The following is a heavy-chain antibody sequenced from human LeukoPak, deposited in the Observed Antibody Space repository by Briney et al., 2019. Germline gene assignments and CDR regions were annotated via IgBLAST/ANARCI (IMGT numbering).Heavy chain of an antibody. D-gene: IGHD2-15*01. CDR3: ATVGSEGVGYCSGGGCYESRYYYSMDV. CDR2: TYYRSKWYK. CDR1: GDSFSSNSAT. Sequence: SQTLSLTCAISGDSFSSNSATWNWIRQSPSRGLEWLGRTYYRSKWYKYYAVSGKGLITINPDTSKHQCSLQLTSVTPEDTAVYYCATVGSEGVGYCSGGGCYESRYYYSMDVWGKGTPVTVS. V-gene: IGHV6-1*01. J-gene: IGHJ6*04.